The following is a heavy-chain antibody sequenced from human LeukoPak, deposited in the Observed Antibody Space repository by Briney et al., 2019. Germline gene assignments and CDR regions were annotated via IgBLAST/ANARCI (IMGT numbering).Heavy chain of an antibody. J-gene: IGHJ5*02. Sequence: SETLSLTCTVSGGSISSSSYYWGWIRQPPGKGLEWIGSIYYSGSTYYNPSLKSRVTISVDTSKNQFSLKLSSVTAADTAVYYCARQATMVRGVNNNNWFDPWGQGTLVTVSS. D-gene: IGHD3-10*01. CDR1: GGSISSSSYY. CDR2: IYYSGST. V-gene: IGHV4-39*01. CDR3: ARQATMVRGVNNNNWFDP.